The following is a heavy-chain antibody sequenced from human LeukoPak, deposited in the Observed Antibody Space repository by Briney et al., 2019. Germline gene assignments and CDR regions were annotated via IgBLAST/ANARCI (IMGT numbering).Heavy chain of an antibody. V-gene: IGHV3-9*01. J-gene: IGHJ4*02. CDR3: AKEGDGPFDY. CDR2: ISWNSGSI. Sequence: GGSLRLPCAASGFTFDDYAMHWVRQAPGKGLEWISGISWNSGSIGYADSVKGRFTISRDNAKNSLYLQMNSLRAEDTALYYCAKEGDGPFDYWGQGTLVTVSS. CDR1: GFTFDDYA. D-gene: IGHD5-24*01.